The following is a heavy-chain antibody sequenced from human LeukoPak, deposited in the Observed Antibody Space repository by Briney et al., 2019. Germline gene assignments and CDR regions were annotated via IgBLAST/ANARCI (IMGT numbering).Heavy chain of an antibody. V-gene: IGHV3-7*03. CDR1: GFTFNTFW. D-gene: IGHD6-19*01. CDR3: ARVWLAVAGFDAFDI. CDR2: IKHDGSEK. Sequence: GGSLRLSCAASGFTFNTFWMSWVRQAPGKGLEWVANIKHDGSEKYYVDSVKGRFTISRDNAKNSLYLQMSSLRAEDTALYYCARVWLAVAGFDAFDIWGQGTMVTVSS. J-gene: IGHJ3*02.